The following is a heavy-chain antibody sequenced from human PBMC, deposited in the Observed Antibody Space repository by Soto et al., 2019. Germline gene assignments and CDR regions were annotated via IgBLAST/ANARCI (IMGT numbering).Heavy chain of an antibody. Sequence: VASVKVSCKASGYTFTSYAMHWVRQAPGQRLEWMGWINAGNGNTKYSQKFQGRVTITRDTSASTAYMELSSLRSEDTAVYYCARDNVDTAMVTVWYYYYYGMDVWGQGTTVTVS. J-gene: IGHJ6*02. CDR3: ARDNVDTAMVTVWYYYYYGMDV. CDR2: INAGNGNT. CDR1: GYTFTSYA. D-gene: IGHD5-18*01. V-gene: IGHV1-3*01.